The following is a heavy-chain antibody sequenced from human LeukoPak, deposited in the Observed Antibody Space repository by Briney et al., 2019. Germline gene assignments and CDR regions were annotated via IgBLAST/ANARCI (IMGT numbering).Heavy chain of an antibody. V-gene: IGHV4-31*03. CDR3: ARDLVGAGPGEPDAFDI. Sequence: PSETLSLTCTVSGGSISSGGYYWSWIRQHPGKGLEWIGYIYYSGSTYYNPSLKSRVTISVDTSKNQFSLKLSSVTAADTAVYYCARDLVGAGPGEPDAFDIWGQGTMVTVSS. D-gene: IGHD7-27*01. CDR1: GGSISSGGYY. J-gene: IGHJ3*02. CDR2: IYYSGST.